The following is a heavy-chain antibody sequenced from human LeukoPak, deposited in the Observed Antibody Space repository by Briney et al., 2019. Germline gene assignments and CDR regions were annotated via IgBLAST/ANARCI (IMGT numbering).Heavy chain of an antibody. D-gene: IGHD3-16*01. CDR1: GFTLSTYW. CDR2: INPDGSGK. Sequence: PGGSLRLSCEASGFTLSTYWMNWVRQVPGKGLDRVANINPDGSGKRYVDSVKGRFTIARDNADNSLSLQMNSLRAEDMAVYYCASWGAGGNSWGQGTLVTVSS. V-gene: IGHV3-7*01. J-gene: IGHJ4*02. CDR3: ASWGAGGNS.